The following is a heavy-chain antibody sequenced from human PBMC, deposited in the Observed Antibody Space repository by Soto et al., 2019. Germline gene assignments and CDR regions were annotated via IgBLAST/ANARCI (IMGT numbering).Heavy chain of an antibody. Sequence: QVQLVQSGAEVKKPGASVKVSCKASGYTFTSYGISWVRQAPGQGLEWMGRISAYNGNTNYAQKLQGRVTMTTDTSTSTAYMDLRSLRSDDTAVYYCARQADYDILTGYYNPRFDYWGQGTLVTVSS. CDR2: ISAYNGNT. V-gene: IGHV1-18*01. D-gene: IGHD3-9*01. J-gene: IGHJ4*02. CDR3: ARQADYDILTGYYNPRFDY. CDR1: GYTFTSYG.